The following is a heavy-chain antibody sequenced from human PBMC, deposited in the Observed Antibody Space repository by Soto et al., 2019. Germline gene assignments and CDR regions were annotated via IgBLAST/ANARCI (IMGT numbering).Heavy chain of an antibody. J-gene: IGHJ6*03. CDR3: ARVVVVAARPDYYYYMDV. Sequence: QVQLVRSGAEVKKPGASVKVSCKASGYTFTSYDINWVRQATGQGLEWMGWMNPNSGNTGYAQKFQGRVTMTRNTSISTAYMELSSLRSEDTAVYYCARVVVVAARPDYYYYMDVWGKGTTVTVSS. CDR1: GYTFTSYD. V-gene: IGHV1-8*01. D-gene: IGHD2-15*01. CDR2: MNPNSGNT.